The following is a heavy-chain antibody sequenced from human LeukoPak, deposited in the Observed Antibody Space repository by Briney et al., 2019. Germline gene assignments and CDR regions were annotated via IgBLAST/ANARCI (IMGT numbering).Heavy chain of an antibody. J-gene: IGHJ4*02. D-gene: IGHD3-9*01. CDR1: GGSISSYY. V-gene: IGHV4-4*07. CDR3: ARGRQYYDILTGYYRAYYFDY. Sequence: TSETLSLTCTVSGGSISSYYWSWIRQPAGKGLERIGSIYTSGSTNYNPSLKSRDTMSVDTSKNQFSLKLSSVTAADTAVYYCARGRQYYDILTGYYRAYYFDYWGQGTLVTVSS. CDR2: IYTSGST.